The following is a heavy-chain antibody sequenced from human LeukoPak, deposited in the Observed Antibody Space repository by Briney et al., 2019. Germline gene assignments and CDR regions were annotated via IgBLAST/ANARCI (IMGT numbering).Heavy chain of an antibody. CDR3: ASGRYSSTWYY. D-gene: IGHD6-13*01. V-gene: IGHV3-11*03. CDR1: GFTFSDYY. CDR2: IDSSSSYT. J-gene: IGHJ4*02. Sequence: PGGSLRLSCAASGFTFSDYYLSWIRQAPGKGLEWASNIDSSSSYTNYADSVKGRFTISRDNAKNSLYLQMNSLRAEDTAVYYCASGRYSSTWYYWGQGILVTVSS.